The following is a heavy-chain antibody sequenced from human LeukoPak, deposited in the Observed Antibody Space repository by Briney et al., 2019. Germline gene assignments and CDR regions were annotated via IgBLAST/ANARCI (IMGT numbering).Heavy chain of an antibody. V-gene: IGHV4-61*01. CDR3: ASRRRYCSSTSCSDY. CDR1: GGSVSSGSYY. J-gene: IGHJ4*02. CDR2: IYYSGST. D-gene: IGHD2-2*01. Sequence: KSSETLSLTCTVSGGSVSSGSYYWSWLRQPPGKGLEWIGYIYYSGSTNYNPSLKSRVTISVDTSKNQFSLKLSSVTAADTAVYYCASRRRYCSSTSCSDYWGQGTLVTVSS.